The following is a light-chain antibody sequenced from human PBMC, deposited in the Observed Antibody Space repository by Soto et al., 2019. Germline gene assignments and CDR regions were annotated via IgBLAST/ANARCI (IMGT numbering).Light chain of an antibody. CDR2: GAS. V-gene: IGKV3-20*01. CDR3: QQYCSSPLYT. Sequence: EVVLTQSPGTLSLSPGERATLSCRASQSVSSSYLAWYRQKPGQAPRLLIYGASSRSTGIPDRFSGSGSGKDFTLTISRLEPEDFAVYYCQQYCSSPLYTFGQWTKLEIK. J-gene: IGKJ2*01. CDR1: QSVSSSY.